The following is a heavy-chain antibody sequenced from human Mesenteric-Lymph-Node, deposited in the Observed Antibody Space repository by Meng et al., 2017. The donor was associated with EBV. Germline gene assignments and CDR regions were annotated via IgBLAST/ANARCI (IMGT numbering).Heavy chain of an antibody. Sequence: LHESGPRVVNPSQTLSLAWTVSGCSVSSSRPYWGGVRHPPVKGLGWLGYVYYRGSTYYNPSLKSRVTISLDTSKNQFSLRLTSVTAEDTAVYYCARNVGSGSSTEFDFWGQGTLVTVSS. J-gene: IGHJ4*02. CDR1: GCSVSSSRPY. V-gene: IGHV4-39*01. CDR3: ARNVGSGSSTEFDF. D-gene: IGHD6-19*01. CDR2: VYYRGST.